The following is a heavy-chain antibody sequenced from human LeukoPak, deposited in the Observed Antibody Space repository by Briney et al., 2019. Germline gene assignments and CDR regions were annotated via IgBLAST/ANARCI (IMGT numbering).Heavy chain of an antibody. CDR3: AKDVFRAYGDWTLYYFDY. J-gene: IGHJ4*02. CDR1: GFTFSTYA. V-gene: IGHV3-23*01. Sequence: GGSLRLSCAASGFTFSTYAMSWVRQPPGKGLERVSGVSGSGGSTYYADSVKGRFTISRDNSKNTLDLQMNSLRAEDTAVYYCAKDVFRAYGDWTLYYFDYWGQGTLVTVSS. D-gene: IGHD4-17*01. CDR2: VSGSGGST.